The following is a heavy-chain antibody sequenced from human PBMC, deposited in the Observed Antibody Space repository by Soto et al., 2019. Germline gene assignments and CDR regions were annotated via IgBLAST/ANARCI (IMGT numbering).Heavy chain of an antibody. CDR1: GYTFTSYD. CDR2: MNPNSGNT. D-gene: IGHD6-6*01. Sequence: GASVKVSCKASGYTFTSYDINRVRQATGQGLEWMGWMNPNSGNTGYAQKFQGRVTMTRNTSISTAYMELSSLRSEDTAVYYCARIAARGRPVLYYYYYYMDVWGKGTTVTVSS. CDR3: ARIAARGRPVLYYYYYYMDV. J-gene: IGHJ6*03. V-gene: IGHV1-8*01.